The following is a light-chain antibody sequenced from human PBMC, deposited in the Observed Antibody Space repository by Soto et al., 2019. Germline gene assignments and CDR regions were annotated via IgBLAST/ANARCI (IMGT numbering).Light chain of an antibody. Sequence: DIQMTQSPSSLSASVGDRVTITCRASQSISSYLNWYQQKPGKAPKLLIYAASSLQSGVPSRFSGSGSGTDFTLTISSLQPEDFATYSCQPSYRQWTFGQGTKVEIK. J-gene: IGKJ1*01. CDR1: QSISSY. V-gene: IGKV1-39*01. CDR2: AAS. CDR3: QPSYRQWT.